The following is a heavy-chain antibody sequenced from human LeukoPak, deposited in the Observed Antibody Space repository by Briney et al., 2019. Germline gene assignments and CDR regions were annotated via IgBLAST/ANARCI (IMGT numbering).Heavy chain of an antibody. V-gene: IGHV5-10-1*01. CDR1: GYSFSTYW. J-gene: IGHJ4*02. CDR2: IRPSDSEP. CDR3: ARHYSNDHTLFDF. Sequence: GGSLRLSCRVSGYSFSTYWITWVRQMPGGALEWMGRIRPSDSEPNYSPSFQGHVTISADRSINTVYLQWSSLKASDTAIYFCARHYSNDHTLFDFWGQGALVTVST. D-gene: IGHD2-21*01.